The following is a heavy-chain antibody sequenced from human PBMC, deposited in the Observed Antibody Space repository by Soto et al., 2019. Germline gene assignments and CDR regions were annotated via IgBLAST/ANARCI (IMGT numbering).Heavy chain of an antibody. V-gene: IGHV4-61*08. Sequence: TVSGDSISSAVNYWSWIRQPPGKGLEWIGYIYFSGSTNYNPSLKSRVTISVDTSKNQFSLKLSSVTAADTAVYYCARGSSSYHYWGQGSLVTVSS. CDR1: GDSISSAVNY. D-gene: IGHD6-6*01. J-gene: IGHJ4*02. CDR3: ARGSSSYHY. CDR2: IYFSGST.